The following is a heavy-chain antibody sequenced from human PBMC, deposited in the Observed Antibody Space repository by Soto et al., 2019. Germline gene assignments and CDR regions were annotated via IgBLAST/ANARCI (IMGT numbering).Heavy chain of an antibody. CDR1: GFTFSNAW. CDR3: TTSIVGATKNIDAFDI. V-gene: IGHV3-15*01. J-gene: IGHJ3*02. Sequence: GGSLILSCAASGFTFSNAWMSWVRQAPGKGLEWVGRIKSKTDGGTTDYAAPVKGRFTISRDDSKNTLYLQMNSLKTEDTAVYYCTTSIVGATKNIDAFDIWGQGTMVTVSS. CDR2: IKSKTDGGTT. D-gene: IGHD1-26*01.